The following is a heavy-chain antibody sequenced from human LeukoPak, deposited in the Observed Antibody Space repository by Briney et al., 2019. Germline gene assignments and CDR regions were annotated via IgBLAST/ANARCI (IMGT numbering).Heavy chain of an antibody. J-gene: IGHJ5*02. CDR1: GFTFSNYS. CDR2: ISSSSSYI. V-gene: IGHV3-21*04. CDR3: ARVADSSSNWFDP. D-gene: IGHD6-13*01. Sequence: GGSLRLSCAASGFTFSNYSMNWVRQAPGKGLEWVSSISSSSSYIYYADSVKGRFTISRDNAKNSLYLQMNSLRAEDRALYHCARVADSSSNWFDPWGQGTLVTVSS.